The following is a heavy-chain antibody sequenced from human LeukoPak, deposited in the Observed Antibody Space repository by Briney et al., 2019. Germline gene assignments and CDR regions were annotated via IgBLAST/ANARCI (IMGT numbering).Heavy chain of an antibody. D-gene: IGHD1-7*01. Sequence: PSETLSLTCAVYGGSFSGYYWSWIRQPPGKGLEWIGEINHGGSTNYNPSLKSRVTISVDTSKNQFSLKLSSVTAADTAVYYCARGDFYNWNYVPYSYYYYGMDVWGQGTTVTVSS. CDR1: GGSFSGYY. V-gene: IGHV4-34*01. J-gene: IGHJ6*02. CDR2: INHGGST. CDR3: ARGDFYNWNYVPYSYYYYGMDV.